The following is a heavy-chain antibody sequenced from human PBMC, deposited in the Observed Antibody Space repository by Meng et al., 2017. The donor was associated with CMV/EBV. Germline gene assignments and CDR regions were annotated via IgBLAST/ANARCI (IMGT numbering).Heavy chain of an antibody. Sequence: SVKVSCKASGGTFSSYAISWVRQAPGQGLEWMGGIIPIFGTANYAQKFQGRVTITTDESTSTAYMELSSLRSEDTAVYYCARHVDGYNPFYYSYYGMDVWGQGTTVTVSS. CDR1: GGTFSSYA. V-gene: IGHV1-69*05. CDR2: IIPIFGTA. CDR3: ARHVDGYNPFYYSYYGMDV. D-gene: IGHD5-24*01. J-gene: IGHJ6*02.